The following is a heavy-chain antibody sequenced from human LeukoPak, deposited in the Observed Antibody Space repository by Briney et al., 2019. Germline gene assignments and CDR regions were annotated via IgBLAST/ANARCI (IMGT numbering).Heavy chain of an antibody. D-gene: IGHD4-23*01. Sequence: GGSLRLSCAASGLTFSSYGMSWVRQAPGRGLEWVSAISTTGGTTYYADSVRGRFTISRDNSRNSLYLQMNSLRAEDTALYYCARGGSYGGYHSYWGQGTLVTVSS. CDR3: ARGGSYGGYHSY. CDR1: GLTFSSYG. J-gene: IGHJ4*02. V-gene: IGHV3-23*01. CDR2: ISTTGGTT.